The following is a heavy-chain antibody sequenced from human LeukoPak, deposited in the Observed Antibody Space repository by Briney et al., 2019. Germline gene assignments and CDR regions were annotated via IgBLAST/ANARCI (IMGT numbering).Heavy chain of an antibody. V-gene: IGHV1-46*01. J-gene: IGHJ3*02. CDR3: ARDFDTVTTPDAFDI. CDR1: GYTFTSYY. CDR2: INPSGGST. Sequence: GASVKVSCKASGYTFTSYYMHWVRQAPGQGLEWMGIINPSGGSTSYAQKFQSRVTMTRDTSTSTVYMELSSLRSEDTAVYYCARDFDTVTTPDAFDIWGQGTMVTVSS. D-gene: IGHD4-17*01.